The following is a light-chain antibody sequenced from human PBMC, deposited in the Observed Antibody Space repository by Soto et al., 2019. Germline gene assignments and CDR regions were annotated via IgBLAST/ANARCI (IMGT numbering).Light chain of an antibody. CDR3: QQYGSSYT. Sequence: DIVLTQSPGTLSLSPGERATLSCRASQSIGNNYLAWYQQKPGQAPRLLIYGACIRAIDIPDRFSGSGSGTYFTLTISGLEPEDFAVYYCQQYGSSYTFGQGTKVEIK. J-gene: IGKJ2*01. V-gene: IGKV3-20*01. CDR2: GAC. CDR1: QSIGNNY.